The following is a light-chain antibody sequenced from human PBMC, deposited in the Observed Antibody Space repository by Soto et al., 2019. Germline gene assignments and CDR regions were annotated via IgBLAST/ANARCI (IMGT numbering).Light chain of an antibody. CDR2: AAS. CDR1: QSVSTSS. J-gene: IGKJ3*01. V-gene: IGKV3-20*01. CDR3: QQFGTYT. Sequence: EIVLTQSPGTLSLSPGDRATLSCRASQSVSTSSLAWYQQKPGQAPRLLIYAASSGATGIPDRFSGSGSGTDFTLTISRLEPDDFAVYYCQQFGTYTFGPGTTVDIK.